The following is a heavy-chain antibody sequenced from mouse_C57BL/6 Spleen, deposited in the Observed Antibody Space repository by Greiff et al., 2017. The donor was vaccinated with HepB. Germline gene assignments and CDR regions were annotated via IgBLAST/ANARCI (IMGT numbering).Heavy chain of an antibody. Sequence: VQLVESGAELVKPGASVKISCKASGYAFSSYWMNWVKQRPGKGLEWIGQIYPGDGDTNYNGKFKGKATLTADKSSSTAYMQLSSLTSEDSAVYFCARRGGYGKYFDVWGTGTTVTVSS. V-gene: IGHV1-80*01. CDR1: GYAFSSYW. D-gene: IGHD1-1*01. CDR2: IYPGDGDT. J-gene: IGHJ1*03. CDR3: ARRGGYGKYFDV.